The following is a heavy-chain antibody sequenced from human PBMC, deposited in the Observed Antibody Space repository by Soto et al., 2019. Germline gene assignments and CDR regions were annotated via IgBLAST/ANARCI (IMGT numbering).Heavy chain of an antibody. CDR2: IYYSGST. V-gene: IGHV4-39*01. CDR3: ARQGARWIVYNDYCIDV. J-gene: IGHJ6*01. D-gene: IGHD5-12*01. CDR1: GGSISSSSYY. Sequence: SETLSLTCTVSGGSISSSSYYWGWIRQPPGKGLEWIGSIYYSGSTYYNPSLKSRVTISVDTSKNQFSPKLSSVTAADTAVYYCARQGARWIVYNDYCIDVWGEGAKVTVS.